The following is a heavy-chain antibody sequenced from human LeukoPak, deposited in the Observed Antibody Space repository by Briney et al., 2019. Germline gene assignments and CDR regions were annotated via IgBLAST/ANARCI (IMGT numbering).Heavy chain of an antibody. V-gene: IGHV3-23*01. Sequence: GGSLRLSCAASGFTFSSYAMSWVRQAPGKGLEWVSAISGSGGSTYYADSVKGRFTISRDNSKNTLYLQMNSLRAEDTALYYCVKASSSSPQYNWFDAWGQGTLVTVSS. D-gene: IGHD6-6*01. CDR2: ISGSGGST. J-gene: IGHJ5*02. CDR1: GFTFSSYA. CDR3: VKASSSSPQYNWFDA.